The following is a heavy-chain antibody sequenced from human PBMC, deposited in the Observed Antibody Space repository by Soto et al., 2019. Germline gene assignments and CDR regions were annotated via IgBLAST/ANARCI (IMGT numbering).Heavy chain of an antibody. J-gene: IGHJ4*02. CDR1: GFTFSSYA. CDR3: ARDGRYYDSSGYGDY. D-gene: IGHD3-22*01. CDR2: ISYDGSNK. Sequence: QVQLVESGGGVVQPGRSLRLSCAASGFTFSSYAMHWVRQAPGKGLEWVAVISYDGSNKYYADSVKGRFTISRDNSKNTLYLQMNSLRAEDTAVYSCARDGRYYDSSGYGDYWGQGTLVTVSS. V-gene: IGHV3-30-3*01.